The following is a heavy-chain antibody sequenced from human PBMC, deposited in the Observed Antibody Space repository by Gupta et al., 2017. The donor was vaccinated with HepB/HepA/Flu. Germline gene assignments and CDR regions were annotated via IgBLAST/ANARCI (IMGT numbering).Heavy chain of an antibody. D-gene: IGHD3-3*01. V-gene: IGHV3-15*01. CDR2: IKSKTDGGTT. Sequence: EVQLVESGGGLVKPGGSLRLSCSASGFTFSNAWMSWVRQAPGKGLEWVGRIKSKTDGGTTDYAAPVKGRVTISRDDSKNTLYLQMNSLKTEDTAVYYCTTETTYYDCWSGYLDFGYWGHGTLVTVSS. J-gene: IGHJ4*01. CDR1: GFTFSNAW. CDR3: TTETTYYDCWSGYLDFGY.